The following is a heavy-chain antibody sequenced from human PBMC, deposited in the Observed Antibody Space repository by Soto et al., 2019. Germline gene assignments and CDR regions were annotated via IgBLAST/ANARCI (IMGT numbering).Heavy chain of an antibody. D-gene: IGHD6-13*01. Sequence: QVTLKESGPVLVKPTETLTLTCTVSGFSLRNARMGVSWIRQPPGKALEWLAHIFSNDEKSYSTSLKSKLTISKETTKTQVVMTMTNMDPVDTAPYHCARDSSSWSYGMDVWGQGTTVTVSS. CDR1: GFSLRNARMG. CDR3: ARDSSSWSYGMDV. J-gene: IGHJ6*02. V-gene: IGHV2-26*01. CDR2: IFSNDEK.